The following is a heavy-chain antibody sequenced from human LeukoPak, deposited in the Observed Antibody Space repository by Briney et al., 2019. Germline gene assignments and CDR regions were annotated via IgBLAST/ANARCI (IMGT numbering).Heavy chain of an antibody. CDR3: ARDRTYGDYEP. CDR2: INAGDGNT. V-gene: IGHV1-3*01. CDR1: GYTFTSYA. Sequence: GASVKVSCKASGYTFTSYAMHWVRQAPGQRLEWMGWINAGDGNTKYSQKFQGRVTITRDTSASTAYMELSSLRSEDTAVYYCARDRTYGDYEPWGQGTLVTVSS. D-gene: IGHD4-17*01. J-gene: IGHJ5*02.